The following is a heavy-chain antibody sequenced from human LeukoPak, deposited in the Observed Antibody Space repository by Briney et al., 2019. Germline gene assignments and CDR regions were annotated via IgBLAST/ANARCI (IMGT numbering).Heavy chain of an antibody. V-gene: IGHV3-21*01. Sequence: GGSLRLSCAASGFTFSSYSMNWVRQAPGKGLEWVSSISSSSSYIYYADSVKSRFTISRDNAKNSLYLQMNSLRAEDTAVYYCARDGPNGSFDYWGQGTLVTVSS. CDR3: ARDGPNGSFDY. D-gene: IGHD3-10*01. J-gene: IGHJ4*02. CDR1: GFTFSSYS. CDR2: ISSSSSYI.